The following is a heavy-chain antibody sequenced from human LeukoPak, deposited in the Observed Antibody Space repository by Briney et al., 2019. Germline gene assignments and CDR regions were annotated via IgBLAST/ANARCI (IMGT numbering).Heavy chain of an antibody. CDR2: ISSSSSYI. CDR3: ARDINSYYDFSSGNSNWFDP. J-gene: IGHJ5*01. D-gene: IGHD3-3*01. V-gene: IGHV3-21*01. Sequence: GGSLRLSCAASGFTFSSYSMNWVRQAPGKGLEWVSSISSSSSYIYYADSVKGRFTISRDNAKNSLYLQMNSLRAEDTAVYYCARDINSYYDFSSGNSNWFDPWGQGTLVTVFS. CDR1: GFTFSSYS.